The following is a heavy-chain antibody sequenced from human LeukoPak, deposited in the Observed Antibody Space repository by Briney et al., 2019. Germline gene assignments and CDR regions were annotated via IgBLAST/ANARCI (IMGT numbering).Heavy chain of an antibody. V-gene: IGHV3-23*01. CDR2: ISGSGGST. CDR1: GFTFSNYA. Sequence: GGSLRLSCAASGFTFSNYAMSWVRQAPGKGLEWVSAISGSGGSTYYADSVKGRFTISRDNSKNTLYLQMNSLRAEDTAVYYCAKSPVVVPAAMVAFDIWGQGTMVTVSS. D-gene: IGHD2-2*01. CDR3: AKSPVVVPAAMVAFDI. J-gene: IGHJ3*02.